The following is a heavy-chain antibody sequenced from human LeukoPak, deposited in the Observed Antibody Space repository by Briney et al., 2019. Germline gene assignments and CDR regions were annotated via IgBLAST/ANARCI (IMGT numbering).Heavy chain of an antibody. CDR3: ARLGAYYYYGMDV. CDR2: IKQDETEK. V-gene: IGHV3-7*03. J-gene: IGHJ6*02. D-gene: IGHD1-26*01. CDR1: GFTFSNFW. Sequence: GGSLRLSCTASGFTFSNFWMGWVRQAPGKGLEWVANIKQDETEKFYLGSVKGRFTISRDNAKNSLYLQMNSLRVEGTAVYYCARLGAYYYYGMDVWGQGTTVTVSS.